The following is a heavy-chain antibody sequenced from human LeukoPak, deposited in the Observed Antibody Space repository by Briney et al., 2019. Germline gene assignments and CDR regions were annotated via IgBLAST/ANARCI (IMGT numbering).Heavy chain of an antibody. CDR3: ARDYSAVAGDY. CDR2: ISAYNGNT. D-gene: IGHD6-19*01. Sequence: PRASVKVSCKASGYTFTSYGISWVRQAPGQGLEWMGWISAYNGNTNYTQKLQGRVTMTTDTSTSTAYIELRSLRSEDTAVYYCARDYSAVAGDYWGQGTLVTVSS. J-gene: IGHJ4*02. CDR1: GYTFTSYG. V-gene: IGHV1-18*01.